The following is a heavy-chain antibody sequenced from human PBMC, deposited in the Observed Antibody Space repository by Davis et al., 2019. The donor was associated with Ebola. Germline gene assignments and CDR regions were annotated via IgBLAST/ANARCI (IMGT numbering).Heavy chain of an antibody. CDR2: IYPGDSDT. J-gene: IGHJ5*02. CDR3: ARRGYCSGYSSPWGWFGP. Sequence: GESLKISCKGSGYNFNNYWIGWVRQMPGKGLEWMGIIYPGDSDTRYNPSFQGQVTISADKSINTAYLQWSSLKASDSAIYYCARRGYCSGYSSPWGWFGPWGQGTLVTVSS. D-gene: IGHD2-15*01. CDR1: GYNFNNYW. V-gene: IGHV5-51*01.